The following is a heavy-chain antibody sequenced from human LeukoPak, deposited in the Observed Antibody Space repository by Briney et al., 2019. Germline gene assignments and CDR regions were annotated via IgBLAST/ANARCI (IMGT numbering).Heavy chain of an antibody. Sequence: PSETLSLTCTVSGGSISTYYWSWIRQPAGEGLEWIGRIYTSGSTNYNPSLKSRVTMSVDTSKKQFSLKLSSVTAADTAVYYCARGAYCGGDCYSIYYFDYWGQGTLVTVSS. CDR3: ARGAYCGGDCYSIYYFDY. V-gene: IGHV4-4*07. D-gene: IGHD2-21*02. CDR2: IYTSGST. CDR1: GGSISTYY. J-gene: IGHJ4*02.